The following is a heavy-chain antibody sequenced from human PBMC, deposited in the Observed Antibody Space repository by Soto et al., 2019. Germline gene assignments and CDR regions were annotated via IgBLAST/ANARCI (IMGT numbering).Heavy chain of an antibody. D-gene: IGHD3-10*01. Sequence: SETLSLTCTVSGGSISSGGYYWSWIRQHPGKGLEWIGYIYYSGSTYYNPSLKSRVTISVDTSRNQFSLKLTSVTAADTAVYYCARPVITHWFDPWGQGTLVTVSS. J-gene: IGHJ5*02. V-gene: IGHV4-31*03. CDR2: IYYSGST. CDR3: ARPVITHWFDP. CDR1: GGSISSGGYY.